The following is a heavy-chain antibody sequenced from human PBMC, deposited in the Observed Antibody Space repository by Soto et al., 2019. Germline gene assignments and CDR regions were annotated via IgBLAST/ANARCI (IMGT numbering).Heavy chain of an antibody. CDR2: INSDGSST. J-gene: IGHJ4*02. D-gene: IGHD3-22*01. V-gene: IGHV3-74*01. Sequence: PGGSLRLSCAASGFTFSSYWMHWVRQAPGKGLVWVSRINSDGSSTSYADSVKGRFTISRDNAKNTLYLQMNSLRAEDTAVYYCARDLSTMIVVANMDYWGQGTLVTVSS. CDR1: GFTFSSYW. CDR3: ARDLSTMIVVANMDY.